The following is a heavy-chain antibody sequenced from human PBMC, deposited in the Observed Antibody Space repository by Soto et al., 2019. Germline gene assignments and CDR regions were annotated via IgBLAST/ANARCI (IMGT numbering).Heavy chain of an antibody. D-gene: IGHD6-19*01. CDR1: GFTFSSHS. Sequence: QVQLVEPGGGVAQPGRSLRLSCAASGFTFSSHSMHWVRQAPGKGLEWVAVISVDGIYKYYADSVKGRFTISRDKSKNTLDLQMNSLRAADTAVYYCARGASIAGAGTSCDYRGQGTLVTVSS. CDR3: ARGASIAGAGTSCDY. V-gene: IGHV3-30-3*01. CDR2: ISVDGIYK. J-gene: IGHJ4*02.